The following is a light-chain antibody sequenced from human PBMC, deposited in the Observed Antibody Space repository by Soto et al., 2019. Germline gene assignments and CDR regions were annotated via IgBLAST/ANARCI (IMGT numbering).Light chain of an antibody. J-gene: IGKJ1*01. CDR1: QGIRND. V-gene: IGKV1-6*01. CDR2: GAS. CDR3: LQDHSYPWT. Sequence: AIQLTQSPSSLSASVGDRVSITCRASQGIRNDLGWYQHKPGTAPKLLIHGASSLQSGVPSRFSGSASGTEFTLTISSLQPEDLASYYCLQDHSYPWTFGQGTKVEI.